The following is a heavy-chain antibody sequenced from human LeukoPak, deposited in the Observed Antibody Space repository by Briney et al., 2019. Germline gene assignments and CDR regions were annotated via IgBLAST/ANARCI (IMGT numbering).Heavy chain of an antibody. J-gene: IGHJ4*02. Sequence: GGSLRLSCAASGFTVSSNYMSWVRQAPGKGLEWVSVIYSGGSTYYADSVKGRFTISRDNAKNSLYLQMNSLRAEDTALYYCAKGLGRVTTPFDYWGQGTLVTVSS. D-gene: IGHD4-17*01. V-gene: IGHV3-53*05. CDR1: GFTVSSNY. CDR3: AKGLGRVTTPFDY. CDR2: IYSGGST.